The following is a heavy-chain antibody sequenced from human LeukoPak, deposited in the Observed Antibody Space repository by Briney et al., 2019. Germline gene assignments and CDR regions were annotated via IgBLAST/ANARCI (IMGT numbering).Heavy chain of an antibody. CDR1: GYTFTSYY. CDR3: ARDKVQTYYYDSSGYYYTLLAFDY. CDR2: INPSGCST. J-gene: IGHJ4*02. Sequence: ASVKVSCKASGYTFTSYYMHWVRQAPGQGLEWMGIINPSGCSTSYAQKFQGRVTMTRDTSSSTVYMELSSLRSEDTAVYYCARDKVQTYYYDSSGYYYTLLAFDYWGQGTLVTVSS. D-gene: IGHD3-22*01. V-gene: IGHV1-46*03.